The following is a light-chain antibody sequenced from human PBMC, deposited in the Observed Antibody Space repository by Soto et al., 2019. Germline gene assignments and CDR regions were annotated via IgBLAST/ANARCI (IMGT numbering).Light chain of an antibody. J-gene: IGKJ1*01. CDR3: QHYNSYSEA. CDR2: KAC. CDR1: QTICSW. Sequence: DIQMTQSPSTLSGSVGDRVTITCRASQTICSWLAWYQQKPGKAPKLLIYKACTLKSGVPSRFSGSGPETEFTLTSSSLQPYDCATYYCQHYNSYSEAFGQGTKVQLK. V-gene: IGKV1-5*03.